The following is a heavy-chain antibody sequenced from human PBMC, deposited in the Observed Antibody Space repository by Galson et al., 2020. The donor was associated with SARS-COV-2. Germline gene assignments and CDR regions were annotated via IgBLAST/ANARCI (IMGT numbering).Heavy chain of an antibody. Sequence: SGPTLVKPTQTLTLTCTFSEFSLTSDGGEGVGWIRQPPGKALEWLALISWDFDRRYSPSLKSRLTITKDISRNQVLLTLTDVDPADTGTYYCVRGVRGGYRYFDRWGRGILVTVS. CDR1: EFSLTSDGGEG. D-gene: IGHD3-10*01. CDR2: ISWDFDR. J-gene: IGHJ2*01. V-gene: IGHV2-5*04. CDR3: VRGVRGGYRYFDR.